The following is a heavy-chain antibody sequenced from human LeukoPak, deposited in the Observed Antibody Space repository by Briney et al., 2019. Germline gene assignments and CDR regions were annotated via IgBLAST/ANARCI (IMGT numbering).Heavy chain of an antibody. CDR2: IYHSGST. CDR1: GYSISSGYY. CDR3: ARHASSSSLDY. V-gene: IGHV4-38-2*01. Sequence: SETLSLTCAVSGYSISSGYYWGWIRQPPGKGLEWIGSIYHSGSTYYNPSLKSRVTISVDTSKKQFSLKLSSVTAADAAVYYCARHASSSSLDYWGQGTLVTVSS. J-gene: IGHJ4*02. D-gene: IGHD6-13*01.